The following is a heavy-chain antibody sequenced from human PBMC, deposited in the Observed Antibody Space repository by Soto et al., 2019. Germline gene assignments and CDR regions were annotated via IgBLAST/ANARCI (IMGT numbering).Heavy chain of an antibody. J-gene: IGHJ4*02. CDR3: AKGRGYSYGRLLLDY. Sequence: GGSLRLSCAASGFTFSSYAMSWVRQAPGKGLEWVSAISGSGGSTYYADSVKGRFTISRDNSKNTLYLQMNSLRAEDTAVYYCAKGRGYSYGRLLLDYWGQGTLVTVSS. V-gene: IGHV3-23*01. D-gene: IGHD5-18*01. CDR1: GFTFSSYA. CDR2: ISGSGGST.